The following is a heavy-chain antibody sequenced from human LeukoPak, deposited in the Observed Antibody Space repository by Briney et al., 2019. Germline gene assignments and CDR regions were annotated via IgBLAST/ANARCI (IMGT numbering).Heavy chain of an antibody. CDR3: ARSDPSDY. J-gene: IGHJ4*02. CDR2: ISVYNGDT. Sequence: ASVMVSCKASGYTFTSFGISWVRQAPGQGLEWMGWISVYNGDTNYAQKFQGRVTMTTDTSTNTVYMELRNLRSDDTAVYYCARSDPSDYWGQRTLVTASS. V-gene: IGHV1-18*01. CDR1: GYTFTSFG.